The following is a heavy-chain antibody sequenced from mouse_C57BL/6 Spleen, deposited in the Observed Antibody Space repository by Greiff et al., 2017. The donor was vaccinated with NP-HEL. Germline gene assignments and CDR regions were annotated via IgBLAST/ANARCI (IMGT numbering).Heavy chain of an antibody. D-gene: IGHD1-1*01. V-gene: IGHV6-3*01. CDR1: GFTFSNYW. CDR3: TEGHYYGSSYGFAY. Sequence: EVKLEESGGGLVQPGGSMKLSCVASGFTFSNYWMNWVRQSPEKGLEWVAQIRLKSDNYATHYAESVKGRFTISRDDSKSSVYLQMNNLRAEDTGIYYCTEGHYYGSSYGFAYWGQGTLVTVSA. CDR2: IRLKSDNYAT. J-gene: IGHJ3*01.